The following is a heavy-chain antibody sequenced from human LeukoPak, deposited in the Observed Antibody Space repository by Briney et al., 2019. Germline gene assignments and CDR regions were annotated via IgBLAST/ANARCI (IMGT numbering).Heavy chain of an antibody. Sequence: SXXLSLTCAVYGGSFSGYYWSWIRQPPGKGLEWIGEINHSGSTNYNPSLKSRVTISVDTSKNQFSLKLSSVTAADTAVYYCARVPYGDPIDYWGQGTLVTVSS. V-gene: IGHV4-34*01. J-gene: IGHJ4*02. D-gene: IGHD4-17*01. CDR2: INHSGST. CDR3: ARVPYGDPIDY. CDR1: GGSFSGYY.